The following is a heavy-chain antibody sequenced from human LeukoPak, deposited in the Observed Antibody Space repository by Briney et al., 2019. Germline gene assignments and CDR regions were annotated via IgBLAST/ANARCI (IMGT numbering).Heavy chain of an antibody. CDR3: AGHSHYDFWSGYFDY. D-gene: IGHD3-3*01. V-gene: IGHV5-51*01. CDR1: GYSFTSYW. J-gene: IGHJ4*02. Sequence: GESLKISRKGSGYSFTSYWIGWVRQMPGKGLEWMGIIYPGDSDTRYSPSFQGQVTISADKSISTAYLQWSSLKASDTAMYYCAGHSHYDFWSGYFDYWGQGTLVTVSS. CDR2: IYPGDSDT.